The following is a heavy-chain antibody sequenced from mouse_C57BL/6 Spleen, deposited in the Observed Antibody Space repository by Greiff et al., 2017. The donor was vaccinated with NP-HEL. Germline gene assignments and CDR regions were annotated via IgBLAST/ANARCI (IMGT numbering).Heavy chain of an antibody. J-gene: IGHJ2*01. CDR3: AKGEGVLKEGVFDY. Sequence: VQLVESGPGLVAPSQSLSITCTVSGFSLTSYGVSWVRQPPGKGLEWLGVIWGDGSTNYPSALISRLSISKDNSKSQVFLKLNGQQTDDTATNYWAKGEGVLKEGVFDYGGQGTTLTVSS. CDR2: IWGDGST. CDR1: GFSLTSYG. V-gene: IGHV2-3*01.